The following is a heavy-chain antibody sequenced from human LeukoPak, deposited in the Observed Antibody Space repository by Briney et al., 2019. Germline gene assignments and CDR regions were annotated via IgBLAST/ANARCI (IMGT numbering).Heavy chain of an antibody. Sequence: SETLSLTCTVSGGSISSSSYYWGWTRQPPGKGLEWIGSIYYSGSTYYNPSLKSRVTISVDTSKNQSSLKLSSVTAADTAVYYCARFRVGDYVWGSYRYEVGAFDIWGQGTMVTVSS. J-gene: IGHJ3*02. V-gene: IGHV4-39*01. CDR3: ARFRVGDYVWGSYRYEVGAFDI. CDR2: IYYSGST. CDR1: GGSISSSSYY. D-gene: IGHD3-16*02.